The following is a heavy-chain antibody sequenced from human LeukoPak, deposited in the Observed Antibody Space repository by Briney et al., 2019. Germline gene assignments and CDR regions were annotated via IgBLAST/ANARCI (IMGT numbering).Heavy chain of an antibody. D-gene: IGHD1-1*01. CDR2: INPNSGGT. J-gene: IGHJ4*02. CDR1: GYTFTGYY. Sequence: GASVKVSCKASGYTFTGYYMHWVRQAPGQGLEWMGWINPNSGGTNYAQKFQGRVTMTRDTSISTAYMELSRLRSDDTAVYYCARDLDRDNWNDGDYWGQGTLVTVSS. CDR3: ARDLDRDNWNDGDY. V-gene: IGHV1-2*02.